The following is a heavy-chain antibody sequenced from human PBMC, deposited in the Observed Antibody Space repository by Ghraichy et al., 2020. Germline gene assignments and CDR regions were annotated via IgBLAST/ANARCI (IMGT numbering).Heavy chain of an antibody. J-gene: IGHJ4*02. CDR3: AKDRLYSSSLFSVVDY. D-gene: IGHD6-6*01. CDR1: GFTFSNCA. Sequence: GGSLRLSCAASGFTFSNCAMRWVRQAPGKGLEWVSGISGSGGTAYYADSVKGRFTISRDNSRNTLYLQMNSLRAEDTAVYYCAKDRLYSSSLFSVVDYWGQGTLVTVSS. V-gene: IGHV3-23*01. CDR2: ISGSGGTA.